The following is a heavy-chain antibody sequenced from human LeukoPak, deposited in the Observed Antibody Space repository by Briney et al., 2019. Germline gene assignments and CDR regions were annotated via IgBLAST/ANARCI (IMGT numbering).Heavy chain of an antibody. J-gene: IGHJ3*02. CDR3: ARRGARDAFDI. CDR1: GGSISSSSYY. V-gene: IGHV4-39*01. Sequence: SETLSLTCTVSGGSISSSSYYWGWIRQPPGKGLEWIGSISYSGSTYYNPSLKSRVTISVDTSKNQFSLKLSSVTATDTAVYYCARRGARDAFDIWGQGTMVTVSS. CDR2: ISYSGST. D-gene: IGHD4/OR15-4a*01.